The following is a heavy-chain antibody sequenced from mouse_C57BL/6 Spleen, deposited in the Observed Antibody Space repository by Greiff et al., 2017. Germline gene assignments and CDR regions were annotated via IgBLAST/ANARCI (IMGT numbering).Heavy chain of an antibody. J-gene: IGHJ2*01. D-gene: IGHD1-1*01. V-gene: IGHV1-80*01. CDR2: IYPGDGDT. CDR3: ARVAYYGSDGYEYYFDY. Sequence: QVHVQQSGAELVKPGASVKISCKASGYAFSSYWMNWVKQRPGKGLEWIGQIYPGDGDTNYNGKFKGKATLTADKSSSTAYMQRSSLTSEDSAVYFCARVAYYGSDGYEYYFDYWGQGTTLTVSS. CDR1: GYAFSSYW.